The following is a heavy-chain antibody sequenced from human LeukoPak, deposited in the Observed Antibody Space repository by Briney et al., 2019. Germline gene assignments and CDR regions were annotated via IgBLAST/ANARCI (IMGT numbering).Heavy chain of an antibody. CDR2: ISSSGSTI. D-gene: IGHD5-24*01. Sequence: GGSLRLPCAASGFTFSDYYMSWIRQAPGKGLEWVSYISSSGSTIYYADSVKARFTISRDNAKNSLYLQMNSLRAEDTAVYYCARVLLADGYKEMAVVGYFDYWGQGTLVTVSS. J-gene: IGHJ4*02. CDR3: ARVLLADGYKEMAVVGYFDY. CDR1: GFTFSDYY. V-gene: IGHV3-11*04.